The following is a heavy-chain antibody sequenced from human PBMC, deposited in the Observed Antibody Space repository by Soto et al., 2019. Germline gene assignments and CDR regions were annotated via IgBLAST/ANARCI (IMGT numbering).Heavy chain of an antibody. CDR2: IYTSGST. D-gene: IGHD3-10*01. CDR1: GGSISSYY. V-gene: IGHV4-4*07. CDR3: ARDISHFRYYYGSGSYYYFDY. J-gene: IGHJ4*02. Sequence: SETLSLTCTVSGGSISSYYWSWIRQPAGKGLEWIGRIYTSGSTNYNPSLKSRVTMSVDTSKNQFSLKLSSVTAADTAVYYCARDISHFRYYYGSGSYYYFDYWGQGTLVTVSS.